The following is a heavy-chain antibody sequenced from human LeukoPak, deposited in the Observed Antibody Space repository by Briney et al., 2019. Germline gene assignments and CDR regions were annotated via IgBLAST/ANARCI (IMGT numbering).Heavy chain of an antibody. Sequence: ASVKVSCKASGYTFTGYYMHWVRQAPGQGLEWMAVITPNNGRPTYAQKFQGRVTVTMDTSSSTVYMELSSLGSDDTAIYYCARDQIQVWYMVGRFDSWGQGTLVSVSS. V-gene: IGHV1-46*01. J-gene: IGHJ4*02. CDR3: ARDQIQVWYMVGRFDS. CDR1: GYTFTGYY. D-gene: IGHD2-8*02. CDR2: ITPNNGRP.